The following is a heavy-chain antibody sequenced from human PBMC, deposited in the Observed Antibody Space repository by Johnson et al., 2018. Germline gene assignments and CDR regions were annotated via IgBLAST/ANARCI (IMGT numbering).Heavy chain of an antibody. CDR2: INSDGSST. V-gene: IGHV3-74*01. Sequence: VQLQEYGGGLVQPGGSLRLSCAASGFTFSSYWMHWVRQAPGKGLVWVSRINSDGSSTSSADSVKGRFTISRDNAKNTLSLQMNSLRTEDTAVYYCSRDGDHPTARTNAFDIWGQGTMVTISS. J-gene: IGHJ3*02. D-gene: IGHD2-2*01. CDR3: SRDGDHPTARTNAFDI. CDR1: GFTFSSYW.